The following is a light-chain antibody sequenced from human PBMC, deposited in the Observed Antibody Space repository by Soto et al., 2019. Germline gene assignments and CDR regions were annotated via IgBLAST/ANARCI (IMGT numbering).Light chain of an antibody. CDR2: EGS. CDR1: SSDVGSYNL. CDR3: CSYAGSSTFHVV. J-gene: IGLJ2*01. Sequence: QSALTQPASVSGSPGQSITISCTGTSSDVGSYNLVSWYQQHPGKAPKLMIYEGSKRPSGVSNRFSGSKSGNTASQTISGLQAEDEADYYCCSYAGSSTFHVVFGGGTKLTVL. V-gene: IGLV2-23*03.